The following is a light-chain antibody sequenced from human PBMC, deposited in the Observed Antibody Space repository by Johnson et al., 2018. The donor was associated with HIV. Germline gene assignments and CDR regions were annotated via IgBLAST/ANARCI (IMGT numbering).Light chain of an antibody. CDR2: DNN. J-gene: IGLJ1*01. CDR3: STWDNSLSAGGV. Sequence: QSVLTQPPSVSAAPGQKVTISCSGSSSNIGNNYVSWYQHFPETAPKLLIYDNNKRPSGIPDRFSGSKSGTSATLGITGLQTGDEADYYCSTWDNSLSAGGVFGTGTKVTVL. CDR1: SSNIGNNY. V-gene: IGLV1-51*01.